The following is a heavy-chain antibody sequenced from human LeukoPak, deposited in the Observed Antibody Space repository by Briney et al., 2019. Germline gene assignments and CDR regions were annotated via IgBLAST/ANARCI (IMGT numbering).Heavy chain of an antibody. CDR2: IIPIFGTA. D-gene: IGHD5-18*01. J-gene: IGHJ4*02. Sequence: SVKVSCKASGGTFSSYAISWVRQAPGQGLEWMGGIIPIFGTANYAQKFQGRVTIAADESTSTAYMELSSLRSEDTAVYYCARDPNTAMVNGGDYWGQGTLVTVSS. CDR1: GGTFSSYA. V-gene: IGHV1-69*01. CDR3: ARDPNTAMVNGGDY.